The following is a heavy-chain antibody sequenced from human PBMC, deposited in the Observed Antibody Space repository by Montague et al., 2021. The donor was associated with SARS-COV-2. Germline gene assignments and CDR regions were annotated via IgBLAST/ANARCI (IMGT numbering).Heavy chain of an antibody. J-gene: IGHJ6*02. V-gene: IGHV4-34*01. CDR2: INHSGST. D-gene: IGHD2-21*02. CDR3: ARGRVVTTFYYYYCGMDV. CDR1: GGSFSGYY. Sequence: SEILSLTCAVYGGSFSGYYWSWIRQPPGKGLEWIGEINHSGSTNYNPSLKSRVTISVDTSKNQFSLKLSSVTAADTAVYYCARGRVVTTFYYYYCGMDVWGQGTTVTVSS.